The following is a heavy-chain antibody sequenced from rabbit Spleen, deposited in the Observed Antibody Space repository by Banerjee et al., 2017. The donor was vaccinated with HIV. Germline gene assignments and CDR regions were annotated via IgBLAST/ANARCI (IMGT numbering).Heavy chain of an antibody. CDR1: GFDFNDYY. D-gene: IGHD6-1*01. V-gene: IGHV1S7*01. Sequence: QLVESGGGLVTPGGSLKLSCKASGFDFNDYYMSWVRQAPGKGLEWIGYFDTVFGSTYYASWVNGRFTISSHNAQNTLYLQLNSLTAADTATYFCARGPPYAGYAGYGYVYLNLWGPGTLVTVS. CDR3: ARGPPYAGYAGYGYVYLNL. J-gene: IGHJ4*01. CDR2: FDTVFGST.